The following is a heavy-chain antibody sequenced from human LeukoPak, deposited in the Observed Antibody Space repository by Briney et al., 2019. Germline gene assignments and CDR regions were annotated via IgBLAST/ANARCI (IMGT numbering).Heavy chain of an antibody. CDR1: GGSISSGNFY. V-gene: IGHV4-30-4*01. CDR3: ARKYTDHWFDP. D-gene: IGHD6-6*01. CDR2: IFYLGST. J-gene: IGHJ5*02. Sequence: SQTLSLTCTVSGGSISSGNFYWSWIRQPPGKGLEWIGYIFYLGSTYYNLSLKSRVTMSVDTSKNQFSLILRSVTAADTAVYYCARKYTDHWFDPWGQGTLVTVSS.